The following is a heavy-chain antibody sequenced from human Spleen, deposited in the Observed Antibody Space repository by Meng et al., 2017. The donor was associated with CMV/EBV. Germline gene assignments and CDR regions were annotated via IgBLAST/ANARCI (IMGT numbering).Heavy chain of an antibody. CDR3: ARDWEDRENHVIADH. D-gene: IGHD1-26*01. CDR2: ISTQKGDT. V-gene: IGHV1-18*04. J-gene: IGHJ4*02. CDR1: GYTFIAYG. Sequence: SGYTFIAYGISWLRQAPGQGLEWMGWISTQKGDTKFARRFQGRVTMATDTSTTTAYMELNNLRSDDTAVYYCARDWEDRENHVIADHWGQGTLVTVSS.